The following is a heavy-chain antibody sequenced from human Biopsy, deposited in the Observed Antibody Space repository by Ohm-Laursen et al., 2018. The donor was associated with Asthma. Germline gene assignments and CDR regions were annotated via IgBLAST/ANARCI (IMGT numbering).Heavy chain of an antibody. D-gene: IGHD6-13*01. CDR2: IYYSGTT. CDR1: SGSGGYMRSGNYY. J-gene: IGHJ6*02. V-gene: IGHV4-39*01. CDR3: VRGSSSWHHGPFHYYYGLDV. Sequence: SDTLSLTCSLSSGSGGYMRSGNYYWGWIRQPPGKGLEWIGSIYYSGTTYYNPSLESRVTVSADTSKNQFSLELTSVTAADTAVYYCVRGSSSWHHGPFHYYYGLDVWGQGTTATVPS.